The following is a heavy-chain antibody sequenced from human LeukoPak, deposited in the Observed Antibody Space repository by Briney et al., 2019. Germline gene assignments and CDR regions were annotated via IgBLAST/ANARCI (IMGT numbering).Heavy chain of an antibody. D-gene: IGHD1-26*01. CDR2: IYTSGST. CDR1: GGSISSYY. J-gene: IGHJ4*02. V-gene: IGHV4-4*07. CDR3: ASPGLGWELQEEFSVFDY. Sequence: SETLSLTCTVSGGSISSYYWSWIRQPAGKGLEWIGRIYTSGSTNYNPSLKSRVTMSVDTSKNQFSLKLSSVTAADTAVYYCASPGLGWELQEEFSVFDYWGQGTLVTVSS.